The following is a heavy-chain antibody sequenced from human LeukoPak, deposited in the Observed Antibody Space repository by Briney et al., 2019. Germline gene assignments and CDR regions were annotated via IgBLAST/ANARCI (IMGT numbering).Heavy chain of an antibody. V-gene: IGHV5-51*01. D-gene: IGHD6-13*01. CDR1: GYSFTSYW. CDR3: ARRPRIAAAGSNWFDP. CDR2: IYPGDSDT. Sequence: GESLKISCKGSGYSFTSYWIGWVRQMPGKGLEWMGIIYPGDSDTRYSPSFQGQVTISADKSISTAYLQWSSLKASDTAMYYCARRPRIAAAGSNWFDPWGQGTLATVSS. J-gene: IGHJ5*02.